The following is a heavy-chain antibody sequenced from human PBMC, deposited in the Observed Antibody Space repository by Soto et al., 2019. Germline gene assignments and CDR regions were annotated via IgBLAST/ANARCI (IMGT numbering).Heavy chain of an antibody. Sequence: EVQLVESGGGLVQPGGSLRLSCAASGFTLSTYGMHWHDMHWVRQATGKGLEWVASLSYAGDTYYPGSVKGRFTVSRESAKNSVYRQMNSLSAGDTAVYYCAEGPHSSSGYYYMDGWGKGTTVTVSS. V-gene: IGHV3-13*01. J-gene: IGHJ6*03. CDR1: GFTLSTYGMHWHD. CDR2: LSYAGDT. CDR3: AEGPHSSSGYYYMDG. D-gene: IGHD3-10*01.